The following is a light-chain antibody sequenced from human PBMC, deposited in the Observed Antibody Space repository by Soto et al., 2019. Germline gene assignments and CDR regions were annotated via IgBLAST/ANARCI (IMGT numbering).Light chain of an antibody. CDR1: QDVGSW. CDR3: QQALIFPPVT. J-gene: IGKJ4*01. Sequence: DIQMTQSPSSVSASIGDTVTITCRASQDVGSWLGWYQHRAGQAPRLLIYGASTLQSGVPSRFSGTGLGTDFTLTISSLQPEDFATYYCQQALIFPPVTFGAGTKVDIK. CDR2: GAS. V-gene: IGKV1-12*01.